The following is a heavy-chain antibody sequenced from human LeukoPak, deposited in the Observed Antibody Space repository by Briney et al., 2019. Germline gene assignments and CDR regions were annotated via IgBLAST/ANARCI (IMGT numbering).Heavy chain of an antibody. D-gene: IGHD6-13*01. J-gene: IGHJ4*02. CDR1: GFTFSSYA. CDR2: ISYDGSNK. CDR3: ARAGPYSSSWYNVGY. V-gene: IGHV3-30-3*01. Sequence: GGSLRLSCAASGFTFSSYAMHWVRQAPGKGLEWVAVISYDGSNKYYADSVKGRFTISRDNSKNTLYLQMNSLRAEDTAVYYCARAGPYSSSWYNVGYWGQGTLVTVSS.